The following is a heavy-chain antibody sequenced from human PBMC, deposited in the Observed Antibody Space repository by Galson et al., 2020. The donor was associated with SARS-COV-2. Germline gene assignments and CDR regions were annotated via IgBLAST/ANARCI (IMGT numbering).Heavy chain of an antibody. Sequence: TGGSLRLSCAASGFTFSSHWMSWVRQAPGKGLEWVANIKEDGREKYYVDSVKGRFTISRDNAKNSLFLQMDTLRGEDTAIYYCARESFYVWGTYRFPGGLDPWGQGTLVTVSS. CDR2: IKEDGREK. J-gene: IGHJ5*02. D-gene: IGHD3-16*02. CDR1: GFTFSSHW. V-gene: IGHV3-7*01. CDR3: ARESFYVWGTYRFPGGLDP.